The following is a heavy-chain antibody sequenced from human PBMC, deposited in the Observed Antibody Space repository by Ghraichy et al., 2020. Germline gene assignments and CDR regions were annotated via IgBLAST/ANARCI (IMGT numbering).Heavy chain of an antibody. Sequence: GESLNISCAASGFTFSNAWMSWVRQAPGKGLEWVGRIKSKTDGGTTDYAAPVKGRFTISRDDSKNTLYLQMNSLKTEDTAVYYCTTDPALYDSSGPHPIGYWGQGTLVTVSS. CDR2: IKSKTDGGTT. CDR1: GFTFSNAW. V-gene: IGHV3-15*01. CDR3: TTDPALYDSSGPHPIGY. J-gene: IGHJ4*02. D-gene: IGHD3-22*01.